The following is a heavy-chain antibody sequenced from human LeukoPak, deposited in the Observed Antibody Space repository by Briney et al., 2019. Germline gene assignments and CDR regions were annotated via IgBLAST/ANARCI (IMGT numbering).Heavy chain of an antibody. D-gene: IGHD6-19*01. CDR2: ISSNSIYT. J-gene: IGHJ4*02. CDR3: AKSGGSSGWLY. Sequence: GGSLRLSCAASGFTFSSYSMNWVRQAPGKGLEWVSCISSNSIYTFYADSLKGRFTISRDNAKNPLYLQMNSLRAEDTAVYYCAKSGGSSGWLYWGQGTLVTVSS. V-gene: IGHV3-21*01. CDR1: GFTFSSYS.